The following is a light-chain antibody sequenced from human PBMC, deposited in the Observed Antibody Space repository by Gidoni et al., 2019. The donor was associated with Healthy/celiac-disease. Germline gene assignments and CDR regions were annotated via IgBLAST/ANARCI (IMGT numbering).Light chain of an antibody. V-gene: IGLV1-40*01. CDR1: SSNIGAGYD. J-gene: IGLJ2*01. CDR2: GNS. Sequence: QCVLTQAPSVSGAPGQGVPISCTGRSSNIGAGYDVHWYQQLPGTAPPLLIYGNSTRPSGVPARLSGSTSGTSSSLAITGLQAADEAAYYCQPSDSSLSGSVVFGGGTKLTVL. CDR3: QPSDSSLSGSVV.